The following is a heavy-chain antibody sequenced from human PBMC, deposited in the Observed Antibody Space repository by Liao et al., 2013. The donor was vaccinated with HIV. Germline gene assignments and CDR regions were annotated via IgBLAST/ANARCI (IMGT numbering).Heavy chain of an antibody. D-gene: IGHD1-26*01. CDR3: ARGARFVAVAATIMTDNWFDP. CDR2: IFTGMSTTGTA. J-gene: IGHJ5*02. Sequence: QVRLQESGPGLVKPSQTLSLTCTVSGDLIRRDNYYWTWIRQPAGRGLEWIGHIFTGMSTTGTANYNPSLKSRVSISADTSSNHVSLKLTSVTAADTAVYYCARGARFVAVAATIMTDNWFDPGAREPWSPSPQ. V-gene: IGHV4-61*02. CDR1: GDLIRRDNYY.